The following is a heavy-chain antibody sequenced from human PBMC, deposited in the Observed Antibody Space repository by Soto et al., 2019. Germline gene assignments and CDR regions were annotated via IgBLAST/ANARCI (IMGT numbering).Heavy chain of an antibody. V-gene: IGHV3-74*01. CDR3: GRVRNGDWYFDY. D-gene: IGHD4-17*01. Sequence: EVQLVESGGGLVQPGGSLRLSCAASGFTFSSYWMHWVRQAPGKGLVWVSRINSDGSTTSYADSVKGRFTISRDNAKNTLYLPMNSLRAEDTAVYSCGRVRNGDWYFDYWGQGTLVTISS. J-gene: IGHJ4*02. CDR1: GFTFSSYW. CDR2: INSDGSTT.